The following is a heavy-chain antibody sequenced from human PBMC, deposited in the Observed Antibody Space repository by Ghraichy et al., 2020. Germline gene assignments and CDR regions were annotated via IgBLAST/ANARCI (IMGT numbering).Heavy chain of an antibody. Sequence: GGSLRLSCAASGLLFSTYYMNWVRQAPGKGPEWVAFIKQDGSVTYYVDSVKGRFTISRDNAKNSVYLQMDSLTTDDTAVYFCAGGSGWLCESWGRGTLVTVSS. V-gene: IGHV3-7*03. D-gene: IGHD6-19*01. CDR3: AGGSGWLCES. CDR2: IKQDGSVT. CDR1: GLLFSTYY. J-gene: IGHJ4*02.